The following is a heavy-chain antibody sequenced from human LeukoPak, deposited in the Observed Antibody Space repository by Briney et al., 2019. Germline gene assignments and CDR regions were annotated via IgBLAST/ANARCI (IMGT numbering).Heavy chain of an antibody. V-gene: IGHV4-39*07. J-gene: IGHJ4*02. CDR2: IYYSGST. D-gene: IGHD6-6*01. CDR3: ARLRYSSSSYIDY. Sequence: PSETLSLTCTVSGGSISSSSYYWGWIRQPPGKGLEWIGSIYYSGSTYYNPSLKSRVTISVDTSKNQFSLKLSSVTAADTAVYYCARLRYSSSSYIDYWGQGTLVTVSS. CDR1: GGSISSSSYY.